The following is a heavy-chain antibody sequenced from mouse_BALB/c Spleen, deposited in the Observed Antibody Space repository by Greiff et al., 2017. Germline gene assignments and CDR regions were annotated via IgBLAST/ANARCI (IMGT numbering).Heavy chain of an antibody. Sequence: VQLQQPGAELVKPGASVKISCKATGYTFSSYWIEWVKQRPGHGLEWIGEILPGSGSTNYNEKFKGKATFTADTSSNTAYMQLSSLTSEDSAVYYCARNGNYGGYAMDYWGQGTSVTVSS. V-gene: IGHV1-9*01. CDR3: ARNGNYGGYAMDY. D-gene: IGHD2-1*01. CDR1: GYTFSSYW. J-gene: IGHJ4*01. CDR2: ILPGSGST.